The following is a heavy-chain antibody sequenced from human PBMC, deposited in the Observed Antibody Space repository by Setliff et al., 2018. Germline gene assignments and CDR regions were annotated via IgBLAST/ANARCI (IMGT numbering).Heavy chain of an antibody. J-gene: IGHJ4*02. CDR3: ARGPPEFVVAPAEGKFDY. V-gene: IGHV1-18*01. CDR1: GYIFSSYG. CDR2: ISA. D-gene: IGHD2-15*01. Sequence: ALVKVSCKASGYIFSSYGINWVRQAPGQGLEWMGWISAYARKFQGRVIMTTDTSTNTAYMELRSLRSDDTAIYYCARGPPEFVVAPAEGKFDYWGQGTLVTV.